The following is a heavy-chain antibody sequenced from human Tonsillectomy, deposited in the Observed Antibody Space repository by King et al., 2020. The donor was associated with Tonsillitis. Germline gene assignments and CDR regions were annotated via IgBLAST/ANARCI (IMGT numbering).Heavy chain of an antibody. CDR2: IYYSGST. J-gene: IGHJ4*02. V-gene: IGHV4-30-4*07. D-gene: IGHD3-10*01. CDR1: GGSISSGGYS. CDR3: ARAGCFGELSVRYFDY. Sequence: VQLQESGPGLVKPSQTLSLTCAVSGGSISSGGYSWSWIRQPPGKGLEWIGNIYYSGSTYYNPSFKSRVNISIDTSKNQFSLKLRSVTAADTAVYYCARAGCFGELSVRYFDYWGQGTLVTVSS.